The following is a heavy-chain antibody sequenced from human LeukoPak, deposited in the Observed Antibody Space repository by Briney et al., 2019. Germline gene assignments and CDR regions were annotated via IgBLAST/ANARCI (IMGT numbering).Heavy chain of an antibody. D-gene: IGHD4-17*01. V-gene: IGHV4-61*02. Sequence: PSQTLSLTCTVSGGSISSVSYYWSWIRQPAGKGLEWMGRIQPGGSTNNNPSLKSRLTMSLDTSKRQFSLRLCSVTAADTAVYYCATSVSDYGDYARFDPWGQGTLVTVPS. J-gene: IGHJ5*02. CDR2: IQPGGST. CDR1: GGSISSVSYY. CDR3: ATSVSDYGDYARFDP.